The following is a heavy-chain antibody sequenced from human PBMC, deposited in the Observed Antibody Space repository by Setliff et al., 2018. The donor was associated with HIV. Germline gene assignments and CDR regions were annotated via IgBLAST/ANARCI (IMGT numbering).Heavy chain of an antibody. CDR1: GGTFRGYA. J-gene: IGHJ1*01. V-gene: IGHV1-69*13. D-gene: IGHD2-21*02. CDR3: ARDQGEVTRACWH. CDR2: IISVFGTE. Sequence: SVKVSCKASGGTFRGYAISWVRQAPGQGLEWMGGIISVFGTENYAQRFQGRVTITEDESTNTAYMELTSLTSDDTAVYYCARDQGEVTRACWHWGQGTLVTVSS.